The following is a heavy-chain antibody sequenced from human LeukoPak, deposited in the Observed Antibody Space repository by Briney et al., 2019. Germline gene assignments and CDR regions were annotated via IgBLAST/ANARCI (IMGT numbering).Heavy chain of an antibody. CDR3: ANLAPNYYYDSSGYYSPGDY. V-gene: IGHV3-66*01. Sequence: PGGSLRLSCAASGFTVSSNYMTWVRQAPGKGLEWVSDIYSGGSTYYADSVKGRFTISRDNSKNTLYLQMNSLRAEDTAVYYCANLAPNYYYDSSGYYSPGDYWGQGTLVTVSS. CDR2: IYSGGST. J-gene: IGHJ4*02. D-gene: IGHD3-22*01. CDR1: GFTVSSNY.